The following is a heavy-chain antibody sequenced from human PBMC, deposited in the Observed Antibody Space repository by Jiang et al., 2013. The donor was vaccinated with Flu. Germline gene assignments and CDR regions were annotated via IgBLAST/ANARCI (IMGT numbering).Heavy chain of an antibody. J-gene: IGHJ6*02. D-gene: IGHD5-12*01. V-gene: IGHV6-1*01. CDR2: TYYRSKWYN. CDR3: ARVSASGYDSRYYGMDV. Sequence: IRQSPSRGLEWLGRTYYRSKWYNDYAVSVKSRITINPDTSKNQFSLQLNSVTPEDTAVYYCARVSASGYDSRYYGMDVWGQGTTVTVSS.